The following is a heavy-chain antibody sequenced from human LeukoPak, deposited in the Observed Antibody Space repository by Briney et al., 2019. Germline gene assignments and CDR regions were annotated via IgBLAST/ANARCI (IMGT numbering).Heavy chain of an antibody. CDR2: IIPIFGTA. Sequence: GASVKVSCKASGGTFSSYAISWVRQAPGQGLEWMGGIIPIFGTANYAQKFQGRVTITTDESTSTAYMGLSSLRSEDTAVYYCARGGYCSSTSCSHPYNWFDPWGQGTLVTVSS. J-gene: IGHJ5*02. CDR3: ARGGYCSSTSCSHPYNWFDP. CDR1: GGTFSSYA. D-gene: IGHD2-2*01. V-gene: IGHV1-69*05.